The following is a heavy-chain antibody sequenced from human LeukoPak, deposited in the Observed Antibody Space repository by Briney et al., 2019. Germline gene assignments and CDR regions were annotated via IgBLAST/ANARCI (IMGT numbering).Heavy chain of an antibody. CDR2: ISSSSSYI. D-gene: IGHD3-10*02. J-gene: IGHJ6*03. CDR3: ARDHVSHYMDV. Sequence: AGGSLRLSCAASGFTFSSYGMHWVRQAPGKGLEWVSSISSSSSYIYYADSVKGRFTISRDNAKNSLYLQMYSLRAEDTAVYYCARDHVSHYMDVWGKGTTVTISS. CDR1: GFTFSSYG. V-gene: IGHV3-21*01.